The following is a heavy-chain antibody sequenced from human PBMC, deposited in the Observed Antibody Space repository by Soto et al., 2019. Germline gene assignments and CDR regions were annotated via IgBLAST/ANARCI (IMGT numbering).Heavy chain of an antibody. J-gene: IGHJ4*02. D-gene: IGHD3-3*01. Sequence: QVQLVESGGGVVQPGRSLRLSCAASGFTFSSYGMHWVRQAPGKGLEWVAVISYDGSNKYYADSVKGRFTISRDNSKNTLYLQMNSLRAEDTAVYYCAKGGYYDFWSGYDRGKTYWGQGTLVTVSS. CDR1: GFTFSSYG. CDR3: AKGGYYDFWSGYDRGKTY. V-gene: IGHV3-30*18. CDR2: ISYDGSNK.